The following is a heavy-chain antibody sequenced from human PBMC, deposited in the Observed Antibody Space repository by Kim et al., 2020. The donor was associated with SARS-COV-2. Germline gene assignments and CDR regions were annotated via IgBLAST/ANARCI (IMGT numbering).Heavy chain of an antibody. D-gene: IGHD1-26*01. J-gene: IGHJ4*02. CDR3: ARDHGGVGATPFDY. V-gene: IGHV4-31*02. Sequence: NPSRKSRVTISVDTSKNQVSLKLSSVTAADTAVYYCARDHGGVGATPFDYWGQGTLVTVSS.